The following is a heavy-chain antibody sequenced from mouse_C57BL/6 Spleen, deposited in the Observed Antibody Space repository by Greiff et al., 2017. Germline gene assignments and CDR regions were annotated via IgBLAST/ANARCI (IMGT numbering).Heavy chain of an antibody. CDR1: GYTFTSYW. J-gene: IGHJ1*03. V-gene: IGHV1-55*01. D-gene: IGHD2-3*01. Sequence: QVQLQQSGAELVKPGASVKMSCKASGYTFTSYWITWVKQRPGQGLEWIGDIYPGSGSTNYNEKFKSKATLTVDTSSSTAYMQLSSLTSEDSAVYYCARWDDGYYVGYFDVWGTGTTVTVSS. CDR3: ARWDDGYYVGYFDV. CDR2: IYPGSGST.